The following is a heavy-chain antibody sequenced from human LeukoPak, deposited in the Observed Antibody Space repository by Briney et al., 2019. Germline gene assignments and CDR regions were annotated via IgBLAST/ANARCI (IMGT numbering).Heavy chain of an antibody. Sequence: SETLSLTCTVSGGSMSSCSYYWGWIRQPPGKGLVWIGCIYYSGSTYYNPSLKSRVTISVDTSKNQFSLKLSPVTAADTAVYYCARHHAGLYCSSTSCLNWFDPWGQGTLVTVSS. CDR1: GGSMSSCSYY. J-gene: IGHJ5*02. V-gene: IGHV4-39*01. CDR3: ARHHAGLYCSSTSCLNWFDP. D-gene: IGHD2-2*01. CDR2: IYYSGST.